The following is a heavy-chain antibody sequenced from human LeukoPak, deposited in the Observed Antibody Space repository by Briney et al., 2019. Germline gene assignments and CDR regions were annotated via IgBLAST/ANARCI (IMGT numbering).Heavy chain of an antibody. V-gene: IGHV3-23*01. CDR3: TRVLVGANDY. CDR1: GFTFNSFG. D-gene: IGHD1-26*01. J-gene: IGHJ4*02. CDR2: ISGSGGST. Sequence: GGSLRLSCAASGFTFNSFGMHWVRQAPGKGLEWVSAISGSGGSTYYADSVKGRFTISRDNSKNTLYLQMNSLKTEDTAVYYCTRVLVGANDYWGQGTLVTVSS.